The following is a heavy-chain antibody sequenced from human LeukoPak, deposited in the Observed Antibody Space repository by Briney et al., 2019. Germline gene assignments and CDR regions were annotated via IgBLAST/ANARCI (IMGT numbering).Heavy chain of an antibody. CDR3: ARGELIGGAGFDY. V-gene: IGHV3-64*01. Sequence: GGSLRLSCAASGFTFSTYAMHWVRQAPGKGLEYVSAISFNGGSTYYANSVKGRFTISRDNSKNTLYLQMGSLRAEDTAVYYCARGELIGGAGFDYGARGTLVPV. CDR2: ISFNGGST. D-gene: IGHD1-26*01. J-gene: IGHJ4*02. CDR1: GFTFSTYA.